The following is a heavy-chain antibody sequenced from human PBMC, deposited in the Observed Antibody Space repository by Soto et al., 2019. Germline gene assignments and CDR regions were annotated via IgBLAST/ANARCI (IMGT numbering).Heavy chain of an antibody. CDR2: IIPIFGTA. Sequence: EASVRVSCKASGGTFSSYAISWVRQAPGQGLEWMGGIIPIFGTANYAQKFQGRVTITADESTSTAYMELSSLRSEDTAVYYCARGGADYYSGRDVWAQGTTVPVSS. D-gene: IGHD3-10*01. J-gene: IGHJ6*02. CDR1: GGTFSSYA. CDR3: ARGGADYYSGRDV. V-gene: IGHV1-69*13.